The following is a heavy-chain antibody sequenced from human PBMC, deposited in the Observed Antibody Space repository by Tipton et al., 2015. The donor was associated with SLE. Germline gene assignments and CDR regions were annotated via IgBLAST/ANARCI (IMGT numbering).Heavy chain of an antibody. J-gene: IGHJ6*03. CDR2: ISSSGSTI. Sequence: CAASGFTFSSYEMNWVRQAPGKGLEWVSYISSSGSTIYYADSVKGRFTISGDNAKNSLYLQMNSLRAEDTAVYYCARSYYYYYYYMDVWGKGTTVTVSS. CDR1: GFTFSSYE. V-gene: IGHV3-48*03. CDR3: ARSYYYYYYYMDV.